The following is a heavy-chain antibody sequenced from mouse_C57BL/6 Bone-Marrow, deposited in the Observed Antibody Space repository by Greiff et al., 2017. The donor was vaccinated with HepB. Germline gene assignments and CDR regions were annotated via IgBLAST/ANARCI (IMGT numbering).Heavy chain of an antibody. CDR2: IDPSDSYT. CDR3: ARRGSYGNYWYFDV. J-gene: IGHJ1*03. CDR1: GYTFTSYW. V-gene: IGHV1-59*01. Sequence: VKLQQPGAELVRPGTSVKLSCKASGYTFTSYWMHWVKQRPGQGLEWIGVIDPSDSYTNYNQKFKGKATLTVDTSSSTAYMQLSSLTSEDSAVYYCARRGSYGNYWYFDVWGTGTTVTVSS. D-gene: IGHD2-1*01.